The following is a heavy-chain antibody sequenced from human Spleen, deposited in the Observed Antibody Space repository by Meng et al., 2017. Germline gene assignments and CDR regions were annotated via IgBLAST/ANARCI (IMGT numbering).Heavy chain of an antibody. J-gene: IGHJ4*02. Sequence: QVQLVQSGAEVKKPGSSVKVSCKASGGTFSSYAFTWVRQAPGQGLEWLGWINTYNGKTDYAHKFQDRVTLTTDTFTNTAYMELRSLRSDDTAVYYCATRGNPYLDRWGQGTLVTVSS. CDR2: INTYNGKT. CDR1: GGTFSSYA. V-gene: IGHV1-18*01. CDR3: ATRGNPYLDR.